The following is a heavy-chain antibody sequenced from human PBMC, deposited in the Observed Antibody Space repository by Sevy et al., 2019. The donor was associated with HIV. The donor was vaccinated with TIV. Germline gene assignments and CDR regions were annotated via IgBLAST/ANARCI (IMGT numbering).Heavy chain of an antibody. D-gene: IGHD3-3*01. J-gene: IGHJ6*02. V-gene: IGHV3-53*01. Sequence: GGSLRLSCAASGFTVSSNYMSWVRQAPGKGLEWVSVIYSGGSTYYADSVKGRLTIYRDNSKNTLYLQMNSLRAEDTAVYYCARDRGVWSGYDYYYYGMDVWGQGTTVTVSS. CDR1: GFTVSSNY. CDR2: IYSGGST. CDR3: ARDRGVWSGYDYYYYGMDV.